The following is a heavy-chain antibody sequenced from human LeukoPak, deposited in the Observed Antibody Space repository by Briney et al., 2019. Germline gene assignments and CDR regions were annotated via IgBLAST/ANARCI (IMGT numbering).Heavy chain of an antibody. CDR1: GFTFSSYA. CDR3: ARERYNWNSFDY. CDR2: ISYDGSNK. J-gene: IGHJ4*02. D-gene: IGHD1-7*01. V-gene: IGHV3-30-3*01. Sequence: GGSLRLSCAASGFTFSSYAMHWVRQAPGKGLEWVAVISYDGSNKYYADSVKGRFTISRGNSKNTLYLQMNSLRAEDTAVYYCARERYNWNSFDYWGQGTLVTVSS.